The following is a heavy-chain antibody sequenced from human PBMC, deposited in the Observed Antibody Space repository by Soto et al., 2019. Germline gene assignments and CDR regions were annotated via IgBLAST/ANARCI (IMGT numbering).Heavy chain of an antibody. CDR3: TTDLDDYSNYDGI. Sequence: GSLRLSCAGSGFTLSDHYIDWVRQAPGKGLEWVGRSRDKAQGYSTAYAASVKGRFTTSRDDSKNTLYLQMNSLKTEDTAVYYCTTDLDDYSNYDGIWGQGTMVTVSS. D-gene: IGHD4-4*01. J-gene: IGHJ3*02. CDR2: SRDKAQGYST. CDR1: GFTLSDHY. V-gene: IGHV3-72*01.